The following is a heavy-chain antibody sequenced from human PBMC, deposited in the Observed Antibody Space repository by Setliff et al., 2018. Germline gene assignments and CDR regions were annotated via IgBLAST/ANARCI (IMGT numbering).Heavy chain of an antibody. CDR1: GYTFTDFG. CDR2: ISPYSGNA. Sequence: ASVKVSCKASGYTFTDFGVSWVRQAPGQGLEWVGWISPYSGNAYYAPKFQGTAVMTTDTATTTAYLELRSLRSDDTAMYYCARDAHDYDSSENPIVDYWGQGTLVTV. D-gene: IGHD3-22*01. CDR3: ARDAHDYDSSENPIVDY. J-gene: IGHJ4*02. V-gene: IGHV1-18*01.